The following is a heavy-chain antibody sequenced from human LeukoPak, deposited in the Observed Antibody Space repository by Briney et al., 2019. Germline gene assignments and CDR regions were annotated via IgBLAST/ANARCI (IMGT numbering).Heavy chain of an antibody. Sequence: GGSLRLSCAASGFTFSTYSMNWVRQAPGKGLEWVSYISSSSSTIYYADSVKGRFTISRDNSKNTLYLQMNSLRAEDTAVYYCAKWTIVRTPDYWGQGTLVTVSS. CDR1: GFTFSTYS. CDR2: ISSSSSTI. D-gene: IGHD4-11*01. J-gene: IGHJ4*02. V-gene: IGHV3-48*01. CDR3: AKWTIVRTPDY.